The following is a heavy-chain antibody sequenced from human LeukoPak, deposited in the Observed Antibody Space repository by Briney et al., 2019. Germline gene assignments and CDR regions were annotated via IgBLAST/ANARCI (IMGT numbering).Heavy chain of an antibody. Sequence: PSETLSLTCAVYGGSFSGYYWSWIRQPPGKGLEWIGEINHSGSTNYNPSLKSRVTISVDTSKNQFSLKLSSVTAADTAVYYCARDLGNYNWFDPWGQGTLVTVSS. CDR1: GGSFSGYY. CDR3: ARDLGNYNWFDP. CDR2: INHSGST. D-gene: IGHD1-1*01. J-gene: IGHJ5*02. V-gene: IGHV4-34*01.